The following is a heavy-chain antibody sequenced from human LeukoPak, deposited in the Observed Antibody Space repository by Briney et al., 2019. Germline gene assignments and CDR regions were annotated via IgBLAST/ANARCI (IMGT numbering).Heavy chain of an antibody. V-gene: IGHV3-30*01. CDR1: GFTFSSYA. CDR2: ISSDGSTK. CDR3: DRVSIFGVVIHPDF. D-gene: IGHD3-3*02. J-gene: IGHJ4*02. Sequence: PGGSLRLSCAASGFTFSSYAMHWVRQAPGKGLEWVAVISSDGSTKYYADSVMGGFTISRDNSKNTLFLHMNRVSAEDTAVYYCDRVSIFGVVIHPDFWGQGTLVTVSS.